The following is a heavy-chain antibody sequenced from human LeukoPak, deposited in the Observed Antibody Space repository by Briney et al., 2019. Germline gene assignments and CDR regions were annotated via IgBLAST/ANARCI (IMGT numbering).Heavy chain of an antibody. V-gene: IGHV4-30-2*01. D-gene: IGHD6-19*01. CDR2: IYHSGST. J-gene: IGHJ5*02. CDR3: AGSSGWTWWFDP. CDR1: GGSISSGGYS. Sequence: SQTLSLTCAVSGGSISSGGYSWSWIRQPPGKGLEWIGYIYHSGSTYYNPSLESRVTISVDRSKNQFSLKLSSVTAADTAVYYCAGSSGWTWWFDPWGQGTLVTVSS.